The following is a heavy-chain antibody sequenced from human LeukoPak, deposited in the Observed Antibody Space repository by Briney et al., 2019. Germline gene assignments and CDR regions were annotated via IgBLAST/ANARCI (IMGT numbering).Heavy chain of an antibody. Sequence: PGGSLRLPCAASGFTFSSYGMHWVRQAPGKGLEWVAVIPYDGSNKYYADSVKGRFTISRDNSKNTLYLQMNSLRAEDTAVYYCARSTTAAGSSTRYYYGMDVWGQGTTVTVYS. CDR1: GFTFSSYG. CDR3: ARSTTAAGSSTRYYYGMDV. D-gene: IGHD6-13*01. V-gene: IGHV3-30*03. J-gene: IGHJ6*02. CDR2: IPYDGSNK.